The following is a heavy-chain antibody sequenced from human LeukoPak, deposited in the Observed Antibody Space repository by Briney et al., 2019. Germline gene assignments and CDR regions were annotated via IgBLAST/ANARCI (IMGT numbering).Heavy chain of an antibody. CDR1: GFTFSSYA. CDR3: AKDHRGYSYGTAGDY. CDR2: ISGSGGST. J-gene: IGHJ4*02. Sequence: PGGSLRLSCAASGFTFSSYAMSWVRQAPGKGLEWVSAISGSGGSTYYADSVKGRFTISRDNSKNTLYLQMNSLRAEDTAVYYCAKDHRGYSYGTAGDYWGQGTLVTVSS. V-gene: IGHV3-23*01. D-gene: IGHD5-18*01.